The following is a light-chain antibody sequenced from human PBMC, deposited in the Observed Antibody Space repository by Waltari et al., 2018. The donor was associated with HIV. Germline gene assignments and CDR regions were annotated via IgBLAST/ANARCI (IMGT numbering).Light chain of an antibody. J-gene: IGKJ1*01. Sequence: DIQMTQSPSSLSASVGDRVIITCRAGQDIGNDLNWFQQKPGKAPKRLIYAASILQSEVPSRFSGSGSGTEFTLTVNGLQPEDFATYYCLQHNTYPWTFGQGTKVEVK. CDR2: AAS. CDR3: LQHNTYPWT. V-gene: IGKV1-17*01. CDR1: QDIGND.